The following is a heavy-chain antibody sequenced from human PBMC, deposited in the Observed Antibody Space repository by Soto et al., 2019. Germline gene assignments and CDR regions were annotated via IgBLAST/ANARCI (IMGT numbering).Heavy chain of an antibody. CDR1: GGSFSGYY. CDR3: ATYRFEYFDY. Sequence: SETLSLTCAVYGGSFSGYYWGWIRQPPGKGLEWIGEINHSGSTNYNPSLKSRVTISVDTSKNQFSLKLSSVTAADTAVYYCATYRFEYFDYWGQGTLVTVSS. V-gene: IGHV4-34*01. CDR2: INHSGST. D-gene: IGHD3-16*01. J-gene: IGHJ4*02.